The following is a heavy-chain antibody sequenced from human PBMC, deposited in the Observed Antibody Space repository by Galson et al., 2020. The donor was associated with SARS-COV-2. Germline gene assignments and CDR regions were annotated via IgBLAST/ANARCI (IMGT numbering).Heavy chain of an antibody. CDR2: IYHSGST. V-gene: IGHV4-38-2*01. CDR3: ARLGAAGLDY. J-gene: IGHJ4*02. Sequence: SETLSLTCAVSGYSISSGYSWGWIRQPPGKGLEWLGSIYHSGSTYYNPSLKSRVTISVDTSKNQFSLKLSSVTAADTAVYYCARLGAAGLDYWGQGTLVTVSS. D-gene: IGHD6-13*01. CDR1: GYSISSGYS.